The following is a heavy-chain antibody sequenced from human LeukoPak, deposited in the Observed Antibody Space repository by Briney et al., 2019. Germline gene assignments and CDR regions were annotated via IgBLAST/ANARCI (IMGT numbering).Heavy chain of an antibody. CDR1: GFTFSSYG. CDR3: AKDLNYGDLFDY. Sequence: PGGSLRLSCAASGFTFSSYGMSWVRQAPGKGLEWVSGMSGSGGSTYYADSVKGRFTISRDNSKNTLYLQMKSLRAEDTAVYYCAKDLNYGDLFDYWGQGTLVTVSS. V-gene: IGHV3-23*01. J-gene: IGHJ4*02. CDR2: MSGSGGST. D-gene: IGHD4-17*01.